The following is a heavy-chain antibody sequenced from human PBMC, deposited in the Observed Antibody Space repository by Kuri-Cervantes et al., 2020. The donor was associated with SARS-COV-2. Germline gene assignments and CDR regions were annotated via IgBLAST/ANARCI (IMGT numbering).Heavy chain of an antibody. CDR2: IKQDGSEK. J-gene: IGHJ4*02. V-gene: IGHV3-7*01. D-gene: IGHD2-2*01. CDR1: GFTFGDYA. Sequence: GESLKISCTASGFTFGDYAMSWVRQAPGKGLEWVANIKQDGSEKYYVDSVKGRFTISRDNAKNSLYLQMNSLRAEDTAVYYCARLVSYCSSTSCYAYYFDYWGQGTLVTVSS. CDR3: ARLVSYCSSTSCYAYYFDY.